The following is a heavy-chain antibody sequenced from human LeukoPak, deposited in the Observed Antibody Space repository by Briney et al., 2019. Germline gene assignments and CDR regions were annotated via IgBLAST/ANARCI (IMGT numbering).Heavy chain of an antibody. Sequence: GGSLRLSCVASGFTFISYWMTWVRQAPGKGLEWVAQISQDGTESYSVDSVRGRFTISGDNAKNSVYLQMNSLRPEDTAVYYCARDSTGTVFDLWGQGTLVTVSS. D-gene: IGHD1-1*01. J-gene: IGHJ4*02. CDR1: GFTFISYW. CDR2: ISQDGTES. V-gene: IGHV3-7*04. CDR3: ARDSTGTVFDL.